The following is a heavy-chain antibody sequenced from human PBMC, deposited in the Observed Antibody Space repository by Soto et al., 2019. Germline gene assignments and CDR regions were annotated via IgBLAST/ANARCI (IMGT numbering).Heavy chain of an antibody. CDR1: GFTFSSYW. D-gene: IGHD3-3*01. J-gene: IGHJ4*02. Sequence: GGSLRLSCAASGFTFSSYWMSWVRQAPGKGLEWVANIKQDGSEKYYVDSVKGRFTISRDNAKNSLYLQMNSLRAEDTAVYYCARDSLYYEFWSGDYTGPFDYWGQGTLVTVSS. CDR2: IKQDGSEK. V-gene: IGHV3-7*03. CDR3: ARDSLYYEFWSGDYTGPFDY.